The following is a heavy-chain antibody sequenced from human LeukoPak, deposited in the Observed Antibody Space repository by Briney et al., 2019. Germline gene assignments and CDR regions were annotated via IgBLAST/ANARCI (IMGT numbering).Heavy chain of an antibody. D-gene: IGHD1-1*01. V-gene: IGHV3-23*01. CDR2: ISGSGNKA. J-gene: IGHJ3*02. CDR1: EFIFSGYA. CDR3: AKDDTTGTSSDAFDI. Sequence: TGGSLRLSCAASEFIFSGYAMSWVRQAPGKGLEWVSGISGSGNKAYYAGSMKGRFTISRDNSKNMLYLQMNSLSAEDTAIYYCAKDDTTGTSSDAFDIWGQGTMVTVSS.